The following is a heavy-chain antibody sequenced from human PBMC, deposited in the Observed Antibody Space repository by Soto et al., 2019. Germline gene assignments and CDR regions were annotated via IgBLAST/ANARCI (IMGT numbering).Heavy chain of an antibody. D-gene: IGHD4-17*01. CDR1: SGSISSSNW. Sequence: PSETLSLTCAVSSGSISSSNWWSWVRQPPGKGLEWIGEIYHSGSTNYNPSLKSRVTISVDKSKNQFSLKLSSVTAADTAFYYCARGATTGAHDAFDIWGQGTMVTVSS. CDR3: ARGATTGAHDAFDI. V-gene: IGHV4-4*02. CDR2: IYHSGST. J-gene: IGHJ3*02.